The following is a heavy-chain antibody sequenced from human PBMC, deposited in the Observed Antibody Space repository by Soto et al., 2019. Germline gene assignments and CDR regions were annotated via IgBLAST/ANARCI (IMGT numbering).Heavy chain of an antibody. D-gene: IGHD2-2*01. V-gene: IGHV1-69*06. CDR3: ATMNPVPAADYYFDY. CDR1: GGTFSSYA. Sequence: SVKVSCKASGGTFSSYAISWVRQAPGQGLEWMGGIIPIFGTANYAQKFQGRVTITADKSTSTAYMELSSLRSEDTAVYYCATMNPVPAADYYFDYWGQGTLVTVSS. CDR2: IIPIFGTA. J-gene: IGHJ4*02.